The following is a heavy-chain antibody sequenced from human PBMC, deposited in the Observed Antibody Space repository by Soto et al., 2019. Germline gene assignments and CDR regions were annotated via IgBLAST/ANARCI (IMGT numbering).Heavy chain of an antibody. Sequence: SETRSLTCTVSGGSISSGDYYWSWIRQPPGKGLEWIGYIYYSGSTYYNPSLKSRVTISVDTSKNQFSLKLSSVTAADTAVYYCARVEPYLGYSSDWYIDYWGQGTLVTVSS. V-gene: IGHV4-30-4*01. CDR3: ARVEPYLGYSSDWYIDY. CDR1: GGSISSGDYY. D-gene: IGHD6-19*01. J-gene: IGHJ4*02. CDR2: IYYSGST.